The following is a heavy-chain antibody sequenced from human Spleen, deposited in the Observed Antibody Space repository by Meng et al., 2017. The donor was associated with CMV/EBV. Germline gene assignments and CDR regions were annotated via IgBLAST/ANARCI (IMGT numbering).Heavy chain of an antibody. CDR1: GDSVTSGDYF. V-gene: IGHV4-30-4*01. CDR3: ANREVNNWFDP. CDR2: IYRSES. D-gene: IGHD1-14*01. Sequence: CSVSGDSVTSGDYFWSWIRQQPEKGLEWIGYIYRSESYYNPSLKSRVSIAMDTSKNQFSLKLHSVTAADTAVYFCANREVNNWFDPWGQGILVTVSS. J-gene: IGHJ5*02.